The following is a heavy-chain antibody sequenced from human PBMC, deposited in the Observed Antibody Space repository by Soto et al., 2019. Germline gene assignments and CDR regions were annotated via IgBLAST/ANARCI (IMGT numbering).Heavy chain of an antibody. CDR3: GERAACPHAFDI. CDR1: GGSISSYY. Sequence: PSETLSLTCTVSGGSISSYYWSWIRQPPGKGLEWIGYIYYSGSTNYNPSLKSRVTISVDTSKNQFSLKLSSVTAADTAVYYCGERAACPHAFDIWGQGTMVTVSS. J-gene: IGHJ3*02. CDR2: IYYSGST. V-gene: IGHV4-59*01. D-gene: IGHD2-15*01.